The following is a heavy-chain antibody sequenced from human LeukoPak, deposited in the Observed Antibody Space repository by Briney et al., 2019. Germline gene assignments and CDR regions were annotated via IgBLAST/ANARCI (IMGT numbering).Heavy chain of an antibody. Sequence: GGSLRLSCAAAGFTFSSYAMSWVRQAPGKGLECVSTMSGSGDSTCYADSVKGRFTISRDNSKNTLYLQMISLRAEDTAVDYCANTKASPYYFDYCGEGTLVSVSS. CDR1: GFTFSSYA. CDR2: MSGSGDST. D-gene: IGHD1-1*01. V-gene: IGHV3-23*01. CDR3: ANTKASPYYFDY. J-gene: IGHJ4*02.